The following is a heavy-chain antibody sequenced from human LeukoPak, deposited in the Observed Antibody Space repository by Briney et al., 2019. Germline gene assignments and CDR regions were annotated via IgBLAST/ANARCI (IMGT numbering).Heavy chain of an antibody. Sequence: GGSLRLSCAASGFPFDDYAMHWVRQAPGKGLEWVSSITWNSGSIDYAGSVKGRFTISRDNAKNSLYLQMNSLRAEDTALYYCAKDITRLAASYYFDYWGQGTLVTVSS. V-gene: IGHV3-9*01. CDR1: GFPFDDYA. CDR3: AKDITRLAASYYFDY. CDR2: ITWNSGSI. J-gene: IGHJ4*02.